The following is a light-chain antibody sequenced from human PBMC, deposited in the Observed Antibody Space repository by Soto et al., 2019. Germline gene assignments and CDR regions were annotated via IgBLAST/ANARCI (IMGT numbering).Light chain of an antibody. J-gene: IGKJ4*01. CDR1: QVVSNN. V-gene: IGKV3-15*01. CDR3: QQYNNWPLT. Sequence: DIVLTQSPGTLSLSPGERATLSSMASQVVSNNYLAWYQQIPGQAPRLLIYGASTRATGIPARFSGSGSGTEFTLTISSLQSEDFAVYYCQQYNNWPLTFGGGTKVDI. CDR2: GAS.